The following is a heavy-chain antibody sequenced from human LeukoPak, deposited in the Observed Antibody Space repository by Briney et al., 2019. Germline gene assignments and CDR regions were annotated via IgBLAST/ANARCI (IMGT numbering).Heavy chain of an antibody. V-gene: IGHV1-18*01. D-gene: IGHD3-22*01. CDR3: AREVRDSSGYTPYYYYGMDV. CDR2: NSAYNGNT. Sequence: ASVKVSCKASGYTFTSYGISWVRQAPGQGLEWMGWNSAYNGNTNYAQKLQGRVTMTTDTSTSTAYMELRSLRSDDTAVYYCAREVRDSSGYTPYYYYGMDVWGQGTTVTVSS. CDR1: GYTFTSYG. J-gene: IGHJ6*02.